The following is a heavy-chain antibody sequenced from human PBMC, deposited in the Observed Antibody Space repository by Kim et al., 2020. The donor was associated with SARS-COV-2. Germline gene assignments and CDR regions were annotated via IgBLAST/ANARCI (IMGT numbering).Heavy chain of an antibody. Sequence: KLEGRVTITTATSTSTAYMELRSLRSDDTAVYYCARDRRFYGGNSYYFDYWGQGTLVTVSS. V-gene: IGHV1-18*01. D-gene: IGHD2-21*02. CDR3: ARDRRFYGGNSYYFDY. J-gene: IGHJ4*02.